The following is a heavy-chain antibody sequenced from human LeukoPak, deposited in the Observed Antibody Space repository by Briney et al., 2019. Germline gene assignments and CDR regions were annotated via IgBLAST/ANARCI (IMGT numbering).Heavy chain of an antibody. J-gene: IGHJ6*03. D-gene: IGHD3-10*01. CDR3: ARARRSSGSKSKYYYYYMDV. Sequence: DSVKGRFTISRDNSKNTLYLQMNSLRAEDTAVYYCARARRSSGSKSKYYYYYMDVWGKGTTVTVSS. V-gene: IGHV3-30*07.